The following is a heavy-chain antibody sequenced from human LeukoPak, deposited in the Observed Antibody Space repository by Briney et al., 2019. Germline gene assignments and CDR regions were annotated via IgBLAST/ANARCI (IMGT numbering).Heavy chain of an antibody. V-gene: IGHV1-18*04. Sequence: ASVKVSCKASGYTFTNNFMHWVRQAPGQGLEWMGWISAYNGNTNYAQKLQGRVTMTTDTSTSTAYMELRSLRSDDTAVYYCARRIRLYYYYYMDVWGKGTTVTISS. CDR1: GYTFTNNF. D-gene: IGHD2-21*01. CDR2: ISAYNGNT. J-gene: IGHJ6*03. CDR3: ARRIRLYYYYYMDV.